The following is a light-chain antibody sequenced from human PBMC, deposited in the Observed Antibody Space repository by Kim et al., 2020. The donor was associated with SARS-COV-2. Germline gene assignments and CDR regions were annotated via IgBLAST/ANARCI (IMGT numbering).Light chain of an antibody. CDR1: KLGDKY. J-gene: IGLJ1*01. CDR3: QAWDSSTYV. Sequence: VPPGQTASITCSGDKLGDKYACWSQQKPGQSPVLVIYQDSKRPSGIPERFSGSNSGNTATLTISGTQAMDEADYYCQAWDSSTYVFGTGTKVTVL. CDR2: QDS. V-gene: IGLV3-1*01.